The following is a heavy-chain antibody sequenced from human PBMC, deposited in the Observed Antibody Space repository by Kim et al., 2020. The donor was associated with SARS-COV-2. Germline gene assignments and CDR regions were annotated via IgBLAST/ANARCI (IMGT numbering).Heavy chain of an antibody. J-gene: IGHJ2*01. D-gene: IGHD3-10*01. V-gene: IGHV1-69*13. Sequence: SVKVSCRASGGTFSDFAISWVRQAPGQGPEWLGGIIPSLGTTNVPQKFQGRVTVTADESTSTAYMELSRLTSDDTAVYYCAREIVTVTTLGDFDLWGRG. CDR3: AREIVTVTTLGDFDL. CDR2: IIPSLGTT. CDR1: GGTFSDFA.